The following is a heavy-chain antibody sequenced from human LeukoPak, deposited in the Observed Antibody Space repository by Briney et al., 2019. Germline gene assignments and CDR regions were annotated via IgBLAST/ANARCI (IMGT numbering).Heavy chain of an antibody. CDR2: INHSGST. CDR3: ARLSYYDSSGYYRGPNWFDP. Sequence: SETLSLTCAVYGGSFSGYYWGWLRQPPGKGLEWIGEINHSGSTNYNPSLKSRVTISVDTSKNQFSLKLSSVTAADTAVYYCARLSYYDSSGYYRGPNWFDPWGQGTLVTVSS. J-gene: IGHJ5*02. D-gene: IGHD3-22*01. CDR1: GGSFSGYY. V-gene: IGHV4-34*01.